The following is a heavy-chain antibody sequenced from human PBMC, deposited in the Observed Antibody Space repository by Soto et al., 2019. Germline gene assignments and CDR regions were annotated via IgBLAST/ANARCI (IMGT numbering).Heavy chain of an antibody. CDR1: GFTFSSYA. Sequence: XESLPLSCAASGFTFSSYAMSWVRQAPGKGLEWVSAISGSGGSTYYADSVKGRFTISRDNSKNTLYLQMNSLRAEDTAVYYCAKDPTVDTAMVDYWGQGTLVTVSS. J-gene: IGHJ4*02. CDR3: AKDPTVDTAMVDY. D-gene: IGHD5-18*01. CDR2: ISGSGGST. V-gene: IGHV3-23*01.